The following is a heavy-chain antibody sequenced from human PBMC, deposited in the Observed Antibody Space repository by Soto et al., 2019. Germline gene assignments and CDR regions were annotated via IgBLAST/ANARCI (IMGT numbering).Heavy chain of an antibody. CDR3: AHSPTYYYGSGSYFPYYFDY. V-gene: IGHV2-5*01. D-gene: IGHD3-10*01. Sequence: SGPALVNPTQTLTLACRFCGFSLSTSGVGVGWIRQPPGKALEWLALIYWNDDKRYSPSLKSRLTITKDTSKNQVVLTMTNMDPVDTATYYCAHSPTYYYGSGSYFPYYFDYWGQGTLVTVSS. CDR2: IYWNDDK. J-gene: IGHJ4*02. CDR1: GFSLSTSGVG.